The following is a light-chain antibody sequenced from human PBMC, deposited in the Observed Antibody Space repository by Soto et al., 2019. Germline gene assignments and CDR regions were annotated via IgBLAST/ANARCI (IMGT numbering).Light chain of an antibody. CDR3: QSYDSSLSGHYV. CDR2: GNS. Sequence: VLTQPPSVSGAPGQRVTIPCTGSSSNIGAGYDVHWYQQLPGTAPKLLIYGNSNRPSGVPDRFSGSKSGTSASLAITGLQAEDEADYYCQSYDSSLSGHYVFGTGTKVTVL. J-gene: IGLJ1*01. V-gene: IGLV1-40*01. CDR1: SSNIGAGYD.